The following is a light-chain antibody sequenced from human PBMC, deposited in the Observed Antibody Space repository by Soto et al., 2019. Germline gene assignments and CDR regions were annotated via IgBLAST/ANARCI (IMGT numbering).Light chain of an antibody. CDR1: QGISNY. Sequence: DIHMTQSPASLSASVGDRVTITCRASQGISNYLAWYQQKPGKVPKLLIFAASTLQSGVPSRFSGSGSGTDFTLTISSLQPEDVATYYCQKYKSAPHTFGQGTKVDIK. CDR3: QKYKSAPHT. CDR2: AAS. V-gene: IGKV1-27*01. J-gene: IGKJ1*01.